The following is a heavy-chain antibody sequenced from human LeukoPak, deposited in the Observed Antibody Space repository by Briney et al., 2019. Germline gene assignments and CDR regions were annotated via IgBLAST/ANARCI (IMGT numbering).Heavy chain of an antibody. CDR3: ARRRGYYFDY. CDR2: IYYSGST. J-gene: IGHJ4*02. Sequence: SETLSLTCTVSGGSISSSSYYWGWIRQPPGKGLEWIGSIYYSGSTYYNPSLKSRVTISVDTSKNQFSLKLSSVTAADTAVYYCARRRGYYFDYWGQGTLVTVSS. CDR1: GGSISSSSYY. V-gene: IGHV4-39*01.